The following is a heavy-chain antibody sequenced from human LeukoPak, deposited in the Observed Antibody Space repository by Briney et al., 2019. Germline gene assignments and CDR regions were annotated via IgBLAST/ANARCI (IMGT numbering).Heavy chain of an antibody. CDR2: INHRGST. J-gene: IGHJ4*02. D-gene: IGHD1-26*01. Sequence: PSETLSLTCAVYGGSFSGYYWSWIRQPPGKGLEWIGEINHRGSTNYNPYLKSRGTISVDTSKNRFSLKLSSVPAADTAVYYCARGGRVVGTTPVLDYWGQGILVTVSS. CDR1: GGSFSGYY. CDR3: ARGGRVVGTTPVLDY. V-gene: IGHV4-34*01.